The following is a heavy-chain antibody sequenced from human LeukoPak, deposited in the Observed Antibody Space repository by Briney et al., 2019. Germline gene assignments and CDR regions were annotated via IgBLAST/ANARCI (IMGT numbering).Heavy chain of an antibody. J-gene: IGHJ4*02. D-gene: IGHD1-26*01. V-gene: IGHV4-34*01. Sequence: KTSETLSLTCAVYGGSFSGYYWSWIRQPPGKGLEWIGEINHSGSTNYNPSLKSRVTISVDTSKNQFSLKLSSVTAADTAVYYCARGGLGGSHSFDYWGQGTLVTVSS. CDR3: ARGGLGGSHSFDY. CDR1: GGSFSGYY. CDR2: INHSGST.